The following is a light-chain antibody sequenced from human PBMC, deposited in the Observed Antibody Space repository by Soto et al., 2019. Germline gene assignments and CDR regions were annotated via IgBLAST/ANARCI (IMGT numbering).Light chain of an antibody. V-gene: IGLV1-44*01. J-gene: IGLJ2*01. CDR2: SNN. Sequence: QSVLTQPPSASGTPGQRVTISCSGSSSNIGSNTVNWYQQLPGTAPKVLIYSNNQRPSGVPDRFSGSKSGTSASLAISGLQSEDEDDYYCAAWDDSLNGPLFGGGTKLTVL. CDR3: AAWDDSLNGPL. CDR1: SSNIGSNT.